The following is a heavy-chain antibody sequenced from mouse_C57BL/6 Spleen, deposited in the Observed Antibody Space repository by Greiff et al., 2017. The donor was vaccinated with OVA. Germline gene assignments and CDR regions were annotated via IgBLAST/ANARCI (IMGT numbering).Heavy chain of an antibody. V-gene: IGHV1-61*01. CDR1: GYTFTSYW. CDR2: IYPSDSET. CDR3: ARGQLTGYAMDY. D-gene: IGHD4-1*01. Sequence: VQLQQPGAELVRPGSSVKLSCKASGYTFTSYWMDWAKQRPGQGLEWIGNIYPSDSETHYNQKFKDKATLTVDKSSSTAYMQLSSLTSEDSAVYYCARGQLTGYAMDYWGQGTSVTVSS. J-gene: IGHJ4*01.